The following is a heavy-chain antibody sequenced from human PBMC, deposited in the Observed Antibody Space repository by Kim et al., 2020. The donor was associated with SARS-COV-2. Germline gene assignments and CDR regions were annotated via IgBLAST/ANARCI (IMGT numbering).Heavy chain of an antibody. V-gene: IGHV5-51*01. J-gene: IGHJ2*01. CDR3: ARLNYTPPGYCSGGSCYSWYFDL. CDR2: IYPGDSDT. CDR1: GYSFTSYW. D-gene: IGHD2-15*01. Sequence: GESLKISCKGSGYSFTSYWIGWVRQMPGKGLEWMGIIYPGDSDTRYSPSFQGQVTISADKSISTAYLQWSSLKASDTAMYYCARLNYTPPGYCSGGSCYSWYFDLWGRGTLVTVSS.